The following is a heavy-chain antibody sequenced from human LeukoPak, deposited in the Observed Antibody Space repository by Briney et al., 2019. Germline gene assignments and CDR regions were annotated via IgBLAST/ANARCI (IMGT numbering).Heavy chain of an antibody. D-gene: IGHD3-22*01. J-gene: IGHJ3*01. CDR2: ITTNGGRT. Sequence: GGSLRLSCSASGFTFSSYAMHWVRQAPGKGLEYVSGITTNGGRTYSADSVRDRFTISRDNSKNTLYLQMSSLRTEDTALFYCVKALDYYDGSGYGDAFDVWGQGTVVTVSS. CDR1: GFTFSSYA. CDR3: VKALDYYDGSGYGDAFDV. V-gene: IGHV3-64*03.